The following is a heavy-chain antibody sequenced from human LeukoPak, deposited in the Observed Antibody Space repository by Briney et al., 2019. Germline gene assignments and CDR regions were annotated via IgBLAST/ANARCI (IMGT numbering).Heavy chain of an antibody. J-gene: IGHJ5*02. CDR3: ARGLDAAGTDWFDP. V-gene: IGHV4-4*02. CDR1: VGSISSSNW. Sequence: PSGTLSLTCAVSVGSISSSNWWSRVRQPPGKGLEWIGEIYHSGSTNYNPSLKSRVTISVDKSKNQFSLKLSTVTAADTAVYYCARGLDAAGTDWFDPSGQGTLVTVSS. D-gene: IGHD1-1*01. CDR2: IYHSGST.